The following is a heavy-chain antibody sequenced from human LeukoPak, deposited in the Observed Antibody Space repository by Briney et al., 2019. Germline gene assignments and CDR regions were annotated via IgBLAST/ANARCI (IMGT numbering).Heavy chain of an antibody. J-gene: IGHJ4*02. CDR2: IKQDGSEK. CDR1: GFTFSSYW. CDR3: ARTSYGDYDDY. Sequence: GGSLRLSCAASGFTFSSYWMSWVRQAPGKGLEWVANIKQDGSEKYYVDSVKGRFTISRDNAKNSLYLQMNSPRAEDTAVYYCARTSYGDYDDYWGQGTLVTVSS. D-gene: IGHD4-17*01. V-gene: IGHV3-7*01.